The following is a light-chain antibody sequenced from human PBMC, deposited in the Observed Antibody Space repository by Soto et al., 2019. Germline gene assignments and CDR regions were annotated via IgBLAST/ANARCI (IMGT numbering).Light chain of an antibody. Sequence: QSVLTQPPSVSGAPGQRVTISCTGSSSNIGAGYDVHWYQQLPGTAPKLLIYGNSNRPSGVPDRFSGSKSGTSASLAITGLQAEDEADYYCQSYDSSLSSHVVFGGGTKLTFL. CDR1: SSNIGAGYD. CDR2: GNS. J-gene: IGLJ2*01. V-gene: IGLV1-40*01. CDR3: QSYDSSLSSHVV.